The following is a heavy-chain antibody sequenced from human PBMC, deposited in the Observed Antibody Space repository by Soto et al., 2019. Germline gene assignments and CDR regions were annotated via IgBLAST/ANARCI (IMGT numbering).Heavy chain of an antibody. J-gene: IGHJ6*02. CDR3: ARARRWAPYYYTMDL. CDR1: GFTFSSYA. V-gene: IGHV3-23*01. D-gene: IGHD1-26*01. CDR2: ISGSGGIT. Sequence: ELQLLESGGGLVQPGGSLRLSCIASGFTFSSYAMTWVRQAPGKGLEWVSDISGSGGITYYADSVKGRFTISRDNSKNPLNLQMNSLRANDTAVYYCARARRWAPYYYTMDLCGQGTTVTVSS.